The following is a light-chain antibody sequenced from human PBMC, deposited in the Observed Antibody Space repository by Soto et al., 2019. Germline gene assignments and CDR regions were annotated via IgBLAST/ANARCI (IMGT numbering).Light chain of an antibody. Sequence: EIVLTQSPGTLSLSPGERATLSCRASQSVSGSYLAWYQQKPGQAPRLLIYGASSRATGIPDRFSGSGSGNDFTLTISRLEAEDFAVYYCQQYGSSLYTFGQGTKLEIK. V-gene: IGKV3-20*01. CDR3: QQYGSSLYT. CDR1: QSVSGSY. J-gene: IGKJ2*01. CDR2: GAS.